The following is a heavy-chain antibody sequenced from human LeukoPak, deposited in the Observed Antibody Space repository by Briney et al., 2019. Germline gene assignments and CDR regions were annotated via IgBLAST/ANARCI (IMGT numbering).Heavy chain of an antibody. CDR1: GGSISSGGCY. Sequence: PSETLSLACTVSGGSISSGGCYWSWIRQPPGKGLEWIGYIYHSGSTYYNPSLKSRVTISVDRSKNQFSLKLSSVTAADTAVYYCARTSDLRYGMDVWGQGTTVTVSS. D-gene: IGHD2-21*02. J-gene: IGHJ6*02. CDR2: IYHSGST. V-gene: IGHV4-30-2*01. CDR3: ARTSDLRYGMDV.